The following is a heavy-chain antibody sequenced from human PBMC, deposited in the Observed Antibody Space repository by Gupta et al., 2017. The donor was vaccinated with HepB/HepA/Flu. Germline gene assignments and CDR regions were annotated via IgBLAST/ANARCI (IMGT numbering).Heavy chain of an antibody. Sequence: EVQLVVSGGGLVRPGGSVTPSCAASGFTFGSCVLQWVRQASGKGLEWVGRIRTKADSYATAYAASVTGRFTISREESKNTAFLQMNSLKTEDTAVYYCATSTVTARQNYYFYSMDVWGQETTVSVSS. V-gene: IGHV3-73*01. CDR1: GFTFGSCV. J-gene: IGHJ6*02. CDR3: ATSTVTARQNYYFYSMDV. D-gene: IGHD4-17*01. CDR2: IRTKADSYAT.